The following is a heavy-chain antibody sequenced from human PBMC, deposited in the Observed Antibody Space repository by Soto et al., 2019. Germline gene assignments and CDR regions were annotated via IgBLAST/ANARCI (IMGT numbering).Heavy chain of an antibody. Sequence: SETLSLTCTVSGGSISSSSYYWGWIRQPPGKGLEWIGRIYYSGSTNYNPSLKSRVTISVDTSKNQFSLKLSSVTAADTAVYYCARGRIAARPYDYWGQGTLVTVSS. J-gene: IGHJ4*02. CDR3: ARGRIAARPYDY. CDR1: GGSISSSSYY. D-gene: IGHD6-6*01. CDR2: IYYSGST. V-gene: IGHV4-39*01.